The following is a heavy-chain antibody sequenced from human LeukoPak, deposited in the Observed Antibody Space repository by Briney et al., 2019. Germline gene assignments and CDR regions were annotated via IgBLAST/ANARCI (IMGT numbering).Heavy chain of an antibody. CDR3: ARDRVGGSSWYFFDY. J-gene: IGHJ4*02. Sequence: GGSLRLSCAASGFTFSSYSMNWVRQAPGKGLEWVSYISSSSSTIYYADSVKGRFTISRDNSKNTLYLQMNSLRAEDTAVYYCARDRVGGSSWYFFDYWGQGTLVTVSS. V-gene: IGHV3-48*01. D-gene: IGHD6-13*01. CDR1: GFTFSSYS. CDR2: ISSSSSTI.